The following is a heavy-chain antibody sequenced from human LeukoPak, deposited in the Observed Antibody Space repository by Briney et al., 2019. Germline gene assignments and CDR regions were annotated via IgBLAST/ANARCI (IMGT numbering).Heavy chain of an antibody. Sequence: PGGSLRLSCAASGFIVSSKYMSWIRQAPGKGLEWVSYISSTGSMINYADSVKGRFTISRDNAKNSLYLQMNSLRVEDTAVYYCASVLWFGGIFFDYWGQGTLVTVSS. V-gene: IGHV3-11*01. CDR3: ASVLWFGGIFFDY. CDR1: GFIVSSKY. D-gene: IGHD3-10*01. J-gene: IGHJ4*02. CDR2: ISSTGSMI.